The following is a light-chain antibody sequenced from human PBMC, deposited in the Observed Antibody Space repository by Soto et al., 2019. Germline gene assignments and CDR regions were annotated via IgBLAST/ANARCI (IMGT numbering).Light chain of an antibody. Sequence: QSALTQPASVSGSPGQSIIISCTATSSYFGAYNYVSWYQHHQSKAPKLMISDVSNRPSGVSNRFSGSKSGNTSSLTISGLQADDEADYFCSSYTSTTTLVFGGGTKLTVL. CDR2: DVS. V-gene: IGLV2-14*03. CDR3: SSYTSTTTLV. J-gene: IGLJ3*02. CDR1: SSYFGAYNY.